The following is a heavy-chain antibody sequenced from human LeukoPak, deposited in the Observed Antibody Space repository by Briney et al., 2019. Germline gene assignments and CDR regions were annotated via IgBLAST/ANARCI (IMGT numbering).Heavy chain of an antibody. Sequence: ASVKVSCKASGYTFTSYGISWVRQAPGQGLEWMGWISTYNGNTNYAQKLQGRVTMTTDTSTSTAYMELRSLRSDDTAVYYCARDGDSNYDEKSLDYWGQGTLVTVSS. V-gene: IGHV1-18*01. D-gene: IGHD4-11*01. CDR2: ISTYNGNT. CDR1: GYTFTSYG. CDR3: ARDGDSNYDEKSLDY. J-gene: IGHJ4*02.